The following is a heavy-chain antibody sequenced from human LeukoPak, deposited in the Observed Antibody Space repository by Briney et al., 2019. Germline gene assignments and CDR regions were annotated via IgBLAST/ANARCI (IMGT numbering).Heavy chain of an antibody. V-gene: IGHV1-2*02. CDR3: ARADRLDGGPYLIGP. Sequence: ASVKVSCKTSGYSFTDYYMHWVRQAPGQGLEWMGWINPNSGGTSSAQKFQGRVTMTRDTSITTVYMQVSWLTSDDTAIYYCARADRLDGGPYLIGPWGQGTLVTVSS. CDR1: GYSFTDYY. D-gene: IGHD2-21*01. CDR2: INPNSGGT. J-gene: IGHJ5*02.